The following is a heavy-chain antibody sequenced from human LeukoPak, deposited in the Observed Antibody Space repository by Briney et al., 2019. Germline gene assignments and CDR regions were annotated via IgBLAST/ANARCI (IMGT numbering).Heavy chain of an antibody. CDR1: GYTFTSYY. CDR3: ALTGDLAYYYYGMDV. D-gene: IGHD7-27*01. V-gene: IGHV1-46*01. Sequence: ASVKVSCKASGYTFTSYYMHWVRQAPGQGLERMGIINPSGGSTSYAQKFQGRVTMTRDTSTSTVYMELSSLRSEDTAVYYCALTGDLAYYYYGMDVWGQGTTVTVSS. J-gene: IGHJ6*02. CDR2: INPSGGST.